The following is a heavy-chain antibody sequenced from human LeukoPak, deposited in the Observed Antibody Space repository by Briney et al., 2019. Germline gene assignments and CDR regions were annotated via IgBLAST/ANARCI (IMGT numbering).Heavy chain of an antibody. Sequence: PGGSLRLSCAASGFTFSRYEIHWVRQAPGKGLAWVSYISSSGSTKLYSDSVRGRFTISRDNAKNSLYLQMNSLRAEDTAVYYCAREGSYYFDYWGRGTLVTVSS. V-gene: IGHV3-48*03. CDR2: ISSSGSTK. CDR1: GFTFSRYE. J-gene: IGHJ4*02. CDR3: AREGSYYFDY.